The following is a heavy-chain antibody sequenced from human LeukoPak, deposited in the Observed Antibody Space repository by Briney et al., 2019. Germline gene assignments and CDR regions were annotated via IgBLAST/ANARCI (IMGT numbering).Heavy chain of an antibody. V-gene: IGHV3-23*01. CDR2: ISGSGGST. D-gene: IGHD3-9*01. Sequence: GGSLRLSCAASGFTFSSYAMSWVRQAPGKGLEWVSAISGSGGSTYYADSVKGRFTISRDNSKNTLYLQMNSLGAEDTAVYYCARSYFDWLFFDYWGQGTLVTVSS. CDR1: GFTFSSYA. CDR3: ARSYFDWLFFDY. J-gene: IGHJ4*02.